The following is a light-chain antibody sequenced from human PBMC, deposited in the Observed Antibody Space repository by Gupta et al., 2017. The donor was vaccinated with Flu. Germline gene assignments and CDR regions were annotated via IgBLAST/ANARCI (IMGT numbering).Light chain of an antibody. Sequence: QSALTQPASVSGSPGQSITISCTGTSSDVGASNYVSWYQQHPGKAPKLMIYEVSNRPSGVSNRFSGSKSGNTASLTISGLQAEDESDYYCSSYTTSSHVLFGGGTKLTVL. CDR3: SSYTTSSHVL. CDR1: SSDVGASNY. V-gene: IGLV2-14*01. J-gene: IGLJ2*01. CDR2: EVS.